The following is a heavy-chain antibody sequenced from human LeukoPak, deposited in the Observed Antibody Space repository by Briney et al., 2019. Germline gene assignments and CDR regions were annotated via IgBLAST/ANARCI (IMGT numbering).Heavy chain of an antibody. CDR1: GYTFTGYY. V-gene: IGHV1-2*02. J-gene: IGHJ4*02. CDR2: INPNSGGT. D-gene: IGHD1-26*01. CDR3: ARGGYGSGSYSGLCDY. Sequence: GASVKVSYKASGYTFTGYYMHWVRQAPGQGLEWMGWINPNSGGTNYAQKFQGRVTMTRDTSISTAYMELSRLRSDDTAVYYCARGGYGSGSYSGLCDYWGQGTLVTVSS.